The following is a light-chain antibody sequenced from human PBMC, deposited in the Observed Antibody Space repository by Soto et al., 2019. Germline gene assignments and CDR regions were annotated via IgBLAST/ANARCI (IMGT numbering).Light chain of an antibody. CDR1: SSNIGSNT. V-gene: IGLV1-44*01. CDR3: AAWDDSLNGYV. CDR2: SNN. Sequence: QSALAQPPSASGTPGQRVTISCSGSSSNIGSNTVNWYQQLPGTAPKLLIYSNNQRPSGVPDRFSGSKSGTSASLAISGLQSDDEADYYCAAWDDSLNGYVFGTGTKVTAL. J-gene: IGLJ1*01.